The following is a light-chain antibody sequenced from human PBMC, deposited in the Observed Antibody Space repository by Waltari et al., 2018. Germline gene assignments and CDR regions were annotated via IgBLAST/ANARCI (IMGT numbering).Light chain of an antibody. J-gene: IGKJ1*01. CDR2: KAS. CDR3: QHYNNYSPRT. Sequence: DIKMTQSPSTLSASVGDRVTIPGRASQNINSWLAWYQQKPGKAPTRLIYKASSLESGVPSRLSGSRSGTEFTLTITSLQPDDVATYFCQHYNNYSPRTFGQGTKVEVK. CDR1: QNINSW. V-gene: IGKV1-5*03.